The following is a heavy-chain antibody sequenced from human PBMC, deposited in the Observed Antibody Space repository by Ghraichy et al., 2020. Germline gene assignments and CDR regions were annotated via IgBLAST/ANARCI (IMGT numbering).Heavy chain of an antibody. Sequence: GGSLRLSCAASGFTFSSYEMNWVRQAPGKGLEWVSYISSSGSTIYYADSVKGRFTISRDNAKNSLYLQMNSLRAEDTAVYYCAREGTDYGDYDAGPALGMDVWGQGTTVTVSS. D-gene: IGHD4-17*01. J-gene: IGHJ6*02. CDR2: ISSSGSTI. CDR1: GFTFSSYE. V-gene: IGHV3-48*03. CDR3: AREGTDYGDYDAGPALGMDV.